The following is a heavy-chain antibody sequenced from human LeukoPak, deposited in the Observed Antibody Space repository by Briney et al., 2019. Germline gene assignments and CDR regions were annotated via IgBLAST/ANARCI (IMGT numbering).Heavy chain of an antibody. Sequence: GGSLRLSCAASAFTFSSYAMSWVRQAPGKGLEWVSAISGSGGSTYYADSVEGRFTISRDNSKNTLYLQMNSLRAEDTAVYYCAEVAPDIVVVVAAIQGWFDPWGQGTLVTVSS. CDR1: AFTFSSYA. D-gene: IGHD2-15*01. J-gene: IGHJ5*02. V-gene: IGHV3-23*01. CDR2: ISGSGGST. CDR3: AEVAPDIVVVVAAIQGWFDP.